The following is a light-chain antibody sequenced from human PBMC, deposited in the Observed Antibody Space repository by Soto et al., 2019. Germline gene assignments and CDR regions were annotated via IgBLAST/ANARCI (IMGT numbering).Light chain of an antibody. J-gene: IGLJ1*01. CDR2: SNN. CDR3: AAWDDSLNGP. CDR1: SSNIGSNT. Sequence: QLVLTQPPSASGTPGQRVTISCSGSSSNIGSNTVNWYQQLPGTAPKLLIYSNNQRPSGVPDRFSGSKSGTSASLAISGLQSEDEADYYCAAWDDSLNGPFGTGTKLTVL. V-gene: IGLV1-44*01.